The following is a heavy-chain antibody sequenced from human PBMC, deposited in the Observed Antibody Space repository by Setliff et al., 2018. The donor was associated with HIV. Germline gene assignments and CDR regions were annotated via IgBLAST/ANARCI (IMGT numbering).Heavy chain of an antibody. D-gene: IGHD6-19*01. CDR1: GYTFTDHH. Sequence: ASVKVSCKAFGYTFTDHHIHWMRQAPGHGLEWIVIVNPLLGLTSHSQKLQGRVTLTWDTSTSTVYMELTTLRSEDTAFYYCARAPYRSGWYGVDYWGRGTLVTVSS. CDR3: ARAPYRSGWYGVDY. V-gene: IGHV1-46*04. J-gene: IGHJ4*02. CDR2: VNPLLGLT.